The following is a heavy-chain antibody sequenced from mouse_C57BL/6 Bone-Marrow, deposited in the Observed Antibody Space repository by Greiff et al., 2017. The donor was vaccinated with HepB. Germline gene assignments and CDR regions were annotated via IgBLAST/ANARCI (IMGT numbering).Heavy chain of an antibody. CDR1: GFTFTDYY. CDR2: IRNKANGYTT. J-gene: IGHJ4*01. V-gene: IGHV7-3*01. Sequence: EVMLVESGGGLVQPGGSLSLSCAASGFTFTDYYMSWVRQPPGKALEWLGFIRNKANGYTTEYSASVKGRFTISRDNSQSILYLQMHALRAEDSATYYCARYDYDAMDYWGQGTSVTVSS. CDR3: ARYDYDAMDY.